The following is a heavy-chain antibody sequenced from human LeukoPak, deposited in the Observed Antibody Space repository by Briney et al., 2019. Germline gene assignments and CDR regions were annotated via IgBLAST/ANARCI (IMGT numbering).Heavy chain of an antibody. J-gene: IGHJ5*02. V-gene: IGHV4-4*02. CDR1: GGSISSSNW. CDR2: IYHSGSS. D-gene: IGHD1-14*01. CDR3: ARKTGVDWFDP. Sequence: SETLSLTCAVSGGSISSSNWWSWVRQPPGKGLEWIGEIYHSGSSNYNPSLKTQVTISVDKSKNQFSLKLSSVTAADTAVYYCARKTGVDWFDPWGQGTLVTVSS.